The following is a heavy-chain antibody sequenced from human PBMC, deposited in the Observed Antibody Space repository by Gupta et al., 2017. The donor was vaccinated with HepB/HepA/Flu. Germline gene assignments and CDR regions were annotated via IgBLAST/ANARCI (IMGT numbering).Heavy chain of an antibody. CDR1: GFTFSPYW. CDR3: TRGGYSSSWFWDY. Sequence: EVQLVESGGGSVQAGGSLRLSCAASGFTFSPYWMTWVRQAPGKGPEWVANIKQDGSEKWYVDSVKGRFTISRDNAKNSLYLQMNSLRAEDTAIYYCTRGGYSSSWFWDYWGQGTLVTVSS. J-gene: IGHJ4*02. CDR2: IKQDGSEK. D-gene: IGHD6-13*01. V-gene: IGHV3-7*01.